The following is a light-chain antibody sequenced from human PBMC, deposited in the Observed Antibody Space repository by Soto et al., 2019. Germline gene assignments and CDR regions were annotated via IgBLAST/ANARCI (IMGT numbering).Light chain of an antibody. V-gene: IGKV3-15*01. Sequence: EIVMTQSPAPLSVSPGERATLSCRASQSLRTNIAWYQQKPGQAPRLLIYDSSTRATGIPARFSGSGSGTEFTLTISSLQSEDFAVYYCQQYNNWPRTFGQGTKVDIK. CDR2: DSS. CDR3: QQYNNWPRT. CDR1: QSLRTN. J-gene: IGKJ1*01.